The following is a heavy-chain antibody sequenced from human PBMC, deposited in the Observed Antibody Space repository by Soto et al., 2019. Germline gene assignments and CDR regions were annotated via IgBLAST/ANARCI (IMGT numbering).Heavy chain of an antibody. CDR3: AKDASVDGYWDFDY. J-gene: IGHJ4*02. D-gene: IGHD5-12*01. V-gene: IGHV3-23*01. Sequence: EVQLLESGGALVQPGGSLRLSWAGSGFTFSTYSMNWVRQAPGKGLEWVSGIYGNGGGTFYADSVKGRFTISRDNSKNTLYLQMNSLRAEDTAVYYCAKDASVDGYWDFDYWGQGTLVTVSS. CDR2: IYGNGGGT. CDR1: GFTFSTYS.